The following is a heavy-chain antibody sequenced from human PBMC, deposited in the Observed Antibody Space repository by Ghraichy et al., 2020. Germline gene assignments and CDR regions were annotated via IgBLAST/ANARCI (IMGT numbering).Heavy chain of an antibody. V-gene: IGHV2-5*01. J-gene: IGHJ4*02. CDR3: ARFSSSLSKIDY. Sequence: SGPTLVKPTQTLTLTCTFSGFSLSTSGVGVGWIRQPPGKALEWLALIYWNDDKRYSPSLKSRLTITKDTSKNQVVLTMTNMDPVDTATYYCARFSSSLSKIDYWGQGTLVTVSS. D-gene: IGHD6-6*01. CDR2: IYWNDDK. CDR1: GFSLSTSGVG.